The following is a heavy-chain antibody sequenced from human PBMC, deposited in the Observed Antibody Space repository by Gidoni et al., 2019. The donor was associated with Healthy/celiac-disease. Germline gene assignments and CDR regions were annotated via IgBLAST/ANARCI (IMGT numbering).Heavy chain of an antibody. Sequence: VQLLESGGCLVQPGGSLTLSCAASGFTFSSYAMSWVRQAPGKGLEGVSGISGSGGSTYYTDSVKGRFTISRDKSKNTLYLQMNSLRAEDTAVYYCAKASGYSSGWYFLDYWGQGTLVTVSS. D-gene: IGHD6-19*01. CDR1: GFTFSSYA. CDR3: AKASGYSSGWYFLDY. J-gene: IGHJ4*02. V-gene: IGHV3-23*01. CDR2: ISGSGGST.